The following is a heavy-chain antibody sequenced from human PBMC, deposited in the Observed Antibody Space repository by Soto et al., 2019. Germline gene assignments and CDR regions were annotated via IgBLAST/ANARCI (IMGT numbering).Heavy chain of an antibody. CDR2: ISSGSTT. V-gene: IGHV3-48*01. CDR3: ARGTVINGGLFDY. Sequence: PGKGLEWVSYISSGSTTYYADAVRCRFTVSRDNAKNSLYLQMSSLRVEDTALYYCARGTVINGGLFDYRGQGTPVTVSS. J-gene: IGHJ4*02. D-gene: IGHD4-17*01.